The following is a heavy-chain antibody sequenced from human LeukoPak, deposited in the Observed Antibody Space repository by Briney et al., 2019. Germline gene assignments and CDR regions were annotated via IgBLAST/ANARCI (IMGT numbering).Heavy chain of an antibody. CDR1: GGSINNYY. CDR3: ARITATSMVSALDL. Sequence: SEILSLTCTVPGGSINNYYWSWIRQPAGRGLEYFGRIYSSGSTDYNPSLQSRVTMSVDTSKNQFSLKVRSVTAADTAVYYCARITATSMVSALDLWGQGTLVTVSS. V-gene: IGHV4-4*07. J-gene: IGHJ5*02. CDR2: IYSSGST. D-gene: IGHD1-20*01.